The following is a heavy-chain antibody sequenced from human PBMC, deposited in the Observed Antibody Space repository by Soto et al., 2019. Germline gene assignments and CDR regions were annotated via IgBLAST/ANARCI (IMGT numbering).Heavy chain of an antibody. CDR3: ARGYRQFEFRSGWVCDY. J-gene: IGHJ4*02. Sequence: QVQLQESGPGLVKPSQTLSLICTVSCGSINSGGYYWNWIRQHKGKGVEWIGYIFYSGSTYYNPFLRSRVTISGHTSCNQYPLTLCSVTCAETAVYFCARGYRQFEFRSGWVCDYCVQGTLVNVSS. D-gene: IGHD6-25*01. V-gene: IGHV4-31*03. CDR1: CGSINSGGYY. CDR2: IFYSGST.